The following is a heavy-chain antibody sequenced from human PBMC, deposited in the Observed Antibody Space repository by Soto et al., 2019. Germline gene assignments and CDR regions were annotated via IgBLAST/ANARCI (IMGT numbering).Heavy chain of an antibody. J-gene: IGHJ6*02. Sequence: PGGSLRLSCAASGFTFSSYGMHWVRQAPGKGLEWVAVIWYDGSNKYYADSVKGRFTISRDNSKNTLYLQMNSLRAGDTAVYYCAKDLAGKGDYYYYYGMDVWGQGTTVTVS. CDR2: IWYDGSNK. CDR1: GFTFSSYG. D-gene: IGHD6-19*01. CDR3: AKDLAGKGDYYYYYGMDV. V-gene: IGHV3-33*06.